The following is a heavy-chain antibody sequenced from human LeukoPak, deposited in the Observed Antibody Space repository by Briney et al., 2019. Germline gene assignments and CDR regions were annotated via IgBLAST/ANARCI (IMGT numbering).Heavy chain of an antibody. CDR2: IYSGGST. CDR3: ARGPGVVVPAACDY. Sequence: PGGSLRLSCAASGFTVSSNYMSWVRQAPGKGLEWVSVIYSGGSTYYADSVKGRFTISRDNSKNTLYLQMNSLRAEDTAVYYCARGPGVVVPAACDYWGQGTLVTVSS. J-gene: IGHJ4*02. CDR1: GFTVSSNY. D-gene: IGHD2-2*01. V-gene: IGHV3-66*02.